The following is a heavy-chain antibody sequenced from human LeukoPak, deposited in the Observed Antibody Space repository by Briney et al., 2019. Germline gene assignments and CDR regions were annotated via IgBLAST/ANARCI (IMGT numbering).Heavy chain of an antibody. CDR2: INDSGTI. D-gene: IGHD1-7*01. V-gene: IGHV4-34*01. CDR1: GGSFSNYY. CDR3: ARRWNYGRNYYIDV. J-gene: IGHJ6*03. Sequence: SETLSLTCAVYGGSFSNYYWSWIRQPPGRGLEWIGEINDSGTINYNPSPMSRVTISVDKSKNQFSLKLSSVTAADTAVYYCARRWNYGRNYYIDVWGKGATVSVSS.